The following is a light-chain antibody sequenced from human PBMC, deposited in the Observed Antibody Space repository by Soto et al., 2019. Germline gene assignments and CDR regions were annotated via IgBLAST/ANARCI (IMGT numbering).Light chain of an antibody. J-gene: IGKJ1*01. Sequence: AIQMTQSPSSLSASVGDRVTITCRASQAIRNDVGWYQQKPGKAPKLLIYAASTLQSGVPSRFNGSGSGTDFTLTISSLQPEDFATYLCLQDYSFPWALGQGTKVETK. V-gene: IGKV1-6*01. CDR2: AAS. CDR1: QAIRND. CDR3: LQDYSFPWA.